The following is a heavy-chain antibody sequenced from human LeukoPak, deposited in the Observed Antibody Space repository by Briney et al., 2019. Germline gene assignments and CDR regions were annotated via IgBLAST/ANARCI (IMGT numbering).Heavy chain of an antibody. J-gene: IGHJ4*02. CDR2: ISSSSSYI. V-gene: IGHV3-21*04. D-gene: IGHD6-19*01. CDR3: VKDSGWFHFDS. CDR1: GFTFSSYS. Sequence: KSGGSLRLSCAASGFTFSSYSMNWVRQAPGKGLEWVSSISSSSSYIYCADSVKGRFTISRDNAKSSLHLQMNGLRAEDTAMYYCVKDSGWFHFDSWGQGTLVTVSS.